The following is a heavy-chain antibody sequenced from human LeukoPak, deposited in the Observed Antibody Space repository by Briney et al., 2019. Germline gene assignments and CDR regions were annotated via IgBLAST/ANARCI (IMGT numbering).Heavy chain of an antibody. D-gene: IGHD5-18*01. J-gene: IGHJ4*02. CDR1: GFTFSSYA. CDR3: AKARLNTAMVLFDY. V-gene: IGHV3-33*06. CDR2: IWYDGSNK. Sequence: PGGSLRLSCAASGFTFSSYAMHWVRQAPGKGLEWVAVIWYDGSNKYYADSVKGRFTISRDNSKNTLYLQMNSLRAEDTAVYYCAKARLNTAMVLFDYWGQGTLVTVSS.